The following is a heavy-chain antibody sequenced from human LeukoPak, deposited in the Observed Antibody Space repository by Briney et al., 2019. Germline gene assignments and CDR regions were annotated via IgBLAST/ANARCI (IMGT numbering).Heavy chain of an antibody. CDR3: ATTADYSPHYLDY. D-gene: IGHD4-11*01. CDR1: GFTFSDYY. CDR2: ISSSGSTI. J-gene: IGHJ4*02. Sequence: GGSLRLSCAASGFTFSDYYMSWIRQAPGKGLEWVSYISSSGSTIYYADSVKGRFTISRDNAKNSLYLQMNSLRAEDTAVYYCATTADYSPHYLDYWGQGTLVTVSS. V-gene: IGHV3-11*01.